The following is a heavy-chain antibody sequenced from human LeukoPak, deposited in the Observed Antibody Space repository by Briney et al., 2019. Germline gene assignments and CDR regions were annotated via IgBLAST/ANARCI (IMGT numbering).Heavy chain of an antibody. V-gene: IGHV1-69*05. J-gene: IGHJ2*01. Sequence: SVKVSCKAPGGTFSSYAISWVRQAPGQGLEWTGGIIPIFGTANYAQKFQGRVTITTDESTSTAYMELSSLRSEDTAVYYCARDRGSGWYGALWYFDLWGRGTLVTVSS. CDR2: IIPIFGTA. D-gene: IGHD6-19*01. CDR1: GGTFSSYA. CDR3: ARDRGSGWYGALWYFDL.